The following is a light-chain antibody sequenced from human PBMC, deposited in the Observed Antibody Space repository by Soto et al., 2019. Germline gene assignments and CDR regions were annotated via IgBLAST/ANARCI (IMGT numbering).Light chain of an antibody. V-gene: IGKV3-20*01. Sequence: ESVLTQSPGTLSLSPGERATLSCRASQSVSSSLAWYQQRPGQAPRLLIYDASSRATGIPDRFSGSGSGTDFTLTISRLEPEDFAVYYCQHYGSSRTFGQGTKV. CDR3: QHYGSSRT. CDR1: QSVSSS. CDR2: DAS. J-gene: IGKJ1*01.